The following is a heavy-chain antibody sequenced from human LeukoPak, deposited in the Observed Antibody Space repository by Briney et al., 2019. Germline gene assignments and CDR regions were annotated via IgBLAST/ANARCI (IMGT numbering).Heavy chain of an antibody. Sequence: GGSLRLSCAASRFTFDDYGMSWVRQAPGKGLEWVSGINWNGGSTGYADSVKGRFTISRDNAKNSLYLQMNSLRAEDTALYYCARELTDIVVVVAATNTAFDYWGQGTLVTVSS. CDR2: INWNGGST. J-gene: IGHJ4*02. CDR3: ARELTDIVVVVAATNTAFDY. V-gene: IGHV3-20*04. D-gene: IGHD2-15*01. CDR1: RFTFDDYG.